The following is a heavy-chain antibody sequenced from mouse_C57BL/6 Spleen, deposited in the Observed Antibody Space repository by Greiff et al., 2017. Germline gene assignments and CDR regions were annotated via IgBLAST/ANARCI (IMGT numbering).Heavy chain of an antibody. J-gene: IGHJ1*03. CDR1: GFTFNTYA. CDR2: IRSKSSNYAT. D-gene: IGHD1-1*01. Sequence: EVMLVESGGGLVQPKGSLKLSCAASGFTFNTYAMHWVRQAPGKGLEWVARIRSKSSNYATYYADSVKDRFTISRDDSQSMLYLQMNNLKTEDTAMYYCVRGGVYYYGSSPYWYFDVWGTGTTVTVSS. CDR3: VRGGVYYYGSSPYWYFDV. V-gene: IGHV10-3*01.